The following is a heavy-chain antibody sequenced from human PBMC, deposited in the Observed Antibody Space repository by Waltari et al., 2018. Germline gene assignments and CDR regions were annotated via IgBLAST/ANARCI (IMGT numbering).Heavy chain of an antibody. CDR3: ARVLSYSSSPSGY. Sequence: EVQLVESGGGLVKPGGSLRLSCAASGFTFSSYSMNWVRQAPGRGGEWVASMRSRSSYIYYADSVKGRFTITRDNAKNSLYLQMNSLRAEDTAVYYCARVLSYSSSPSGYWGQGTLVTVSS. CDR2: MRSRSSYI. D-gene: IGHD6-6*01. J-gene: IGHJ4*02. CDR1: GFTFSSYS. V-gene: IGHV3-21*01.